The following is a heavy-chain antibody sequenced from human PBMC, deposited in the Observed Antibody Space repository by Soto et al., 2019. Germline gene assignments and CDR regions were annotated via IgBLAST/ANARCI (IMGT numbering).Heavy chain of an antibody. CDR2: MNPNSGNT. CDR1: GYTFTSYD. J-gene: IGHJ3*02. CDR3: ARGPYYDFWSAPRGAFDI. V-gene: IGHV1-8*01. Sequence: GASVKVSCKASGYTFTSYDINWVRQATGQGLEWIGWMNPNSGNTGYAQKFQGRVTMTRNTSISTAYMELSSLRSEDTAVYYCARGPYYDFWSAPRGAFDIWGQGTMVTVSS. D-gene: IGHD3-3*01.